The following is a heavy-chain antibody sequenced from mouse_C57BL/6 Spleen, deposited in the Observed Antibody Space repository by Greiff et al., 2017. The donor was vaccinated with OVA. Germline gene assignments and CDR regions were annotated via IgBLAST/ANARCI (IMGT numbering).Heavy chain of an antibody. CDR1: GYSITSGYY. D-gene: IGHD3-2*02. J-gene: IGHJ4*01. Sequence: DVQLQESGPGLVKPSQSLSLTCSVTGYSITSGYYWNWIRQFPGNKLEWMGYISYDGSNNYNPSLKNRISITRDTSKNQFFLKLNSVTTEDTATYYCARDGCSSGPYAMDYWGQGTSVTVSS. V-gene: IGHV3-6*01. CDR2: ISYDGSN. CDR3: ARDGCSSGPYAMDY.